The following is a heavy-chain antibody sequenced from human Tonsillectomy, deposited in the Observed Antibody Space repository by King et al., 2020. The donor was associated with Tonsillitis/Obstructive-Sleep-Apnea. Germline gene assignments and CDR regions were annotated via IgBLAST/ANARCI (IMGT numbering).Heavy chain of an antibody. CDR1: GGSISSSNNY. J-gene: IGHJ4*02. CDR3: SREGLGISIFGVADY. V-gene: IGHV4-39*02. CDR2: LSYSGST. D-gene: IGHD3-3*01. Sequence: QVQLQESGPGLVKPSETLSLTCTVSGGSISSSNNYWGWIRQPPGKGLEWIGSLSYSGSTFYNPSLKSRVTIPADKSKNQFSLRLSSVTAADTAVYYCSREGLGISIFGVADYWGQGTLVTVSS.